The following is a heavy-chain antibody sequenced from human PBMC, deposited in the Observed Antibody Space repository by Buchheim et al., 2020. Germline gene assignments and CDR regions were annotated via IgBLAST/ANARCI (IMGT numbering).Heavy chain of an antibody. J-gene: IGHJ6*02. V-gene: IGHV3-7*01. Sequence: EVQLVESGGGLVQPGGSLRLSCAASGFTFSSYWMSWVRQAPGKGLEWVANIKQDGSEKYYVDSVKGRFTISRDNAKKSPYLQMNSLRAEDTAVYYCARDMGPYHYYGMDVWGQGTT. D-gene: IGHD3-10*01. CDR1: GFTFSSYW. CDR3: ARDMGPYHYYGMDV. CDR2: IKQDGSEK.